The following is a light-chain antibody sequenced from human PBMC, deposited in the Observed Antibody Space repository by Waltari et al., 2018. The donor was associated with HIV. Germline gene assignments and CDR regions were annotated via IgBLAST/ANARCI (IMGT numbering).Light chain of an antibody. Sequence: IVMTQSPLSLPVTPGEPASISCRSSKSLLHSNGYNYLDWYLQKPGQSPQVLMYLGSSRASGVPDRFSGSGSGTDFTLKISRVEAEDVGLYYCMQALQTPITFGQGTRLEIK. CDR1: KSLLHSNGYNY. CDR3: MQALQTPIT. V-gene: IGKV2-28*01. CDR2: LGS. J-gene: IGKJ5*01.